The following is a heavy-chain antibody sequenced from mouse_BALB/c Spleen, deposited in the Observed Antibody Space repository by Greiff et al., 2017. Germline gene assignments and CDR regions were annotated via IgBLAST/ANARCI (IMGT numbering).Heavy chain of an antibody. Sequence: EVKLVESGGGLVKPGGSLKLSCAASGFTFSDYYMYWVRQTPEKRLEWVATISDGSSYTYYPDSVKGRFTISRDNAKNNLYLQMSSLKSEDTAMYYCARDGDYLRFAYWGQGTLVTVSA. CDR1: GFTFSDYY. V-gene: IGHV5-4*02. CDR3: ARDGDYLRFAY. D-gene: IGHD2-13*01. J-gene: IGHJ3*01. CDR2: ISDGSSYT.